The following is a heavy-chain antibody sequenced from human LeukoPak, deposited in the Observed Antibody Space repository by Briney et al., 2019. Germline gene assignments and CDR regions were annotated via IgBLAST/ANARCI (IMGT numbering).Heavy chain of an antibody. J-gene: IGHJ4*02. Sequence: GGSLTLSCAASGFTVSSNYMSWVRQAPGRGLEWVSVIYSGGSTYYADSVKGRFTISRDNSKNTLYLQMNSLRAEDTAVYYCAGSGSYETFDYWGQGTLVTVSS. V-gene: IGHV3-53*01. CDR1: GFTVSSNY. CDR3: AGSGSYETFDY. CDR2: IYSGGST. D-gene: IGHD3-10*01.